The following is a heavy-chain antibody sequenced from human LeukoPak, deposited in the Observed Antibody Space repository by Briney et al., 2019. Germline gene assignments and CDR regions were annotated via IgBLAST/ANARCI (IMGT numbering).Heavy chain of an antibody. J-gene: IGHJ4*02. CDR1: GFTFSSYA. CDR2: ISGSGGST. CDR3: AMDHRGGHYIGLNDY. V-gene: IGHV3-23*01. D-gene: IGHD3-10*01. Sequence: GGSLRLSCAASGFTFSSYAMSWVRQAPGKGLEWVSAISGSGGSTYYADSVKGRFTISRDNSKNTLYLQMNSLRAEDTAVYYCAMDHRGGHYIGLNDYWGQGTRVTVSS.